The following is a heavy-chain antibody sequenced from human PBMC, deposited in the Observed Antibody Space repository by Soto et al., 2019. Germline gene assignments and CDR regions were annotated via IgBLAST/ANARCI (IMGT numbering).Heavy chain of an antibody. V-gene: IGHV3-66*01. CDR2: IYSGGST. D-gene: IGHD4-17*01. CDR1: GFTVSSNY. J-gene: IGHJ3*02. Sequence: EGSLRLSCAASGFTVSSNYMSWVRQAPGKGLEWVSVIYSGGSTYYADSVKGRFTISRDNSKNTLYLQMNSLRAEDTAVYYCARAGMTTVIGDAFDIWGQGTMVTVSS. CDR3: ARAGMTTVIGDAFDI.